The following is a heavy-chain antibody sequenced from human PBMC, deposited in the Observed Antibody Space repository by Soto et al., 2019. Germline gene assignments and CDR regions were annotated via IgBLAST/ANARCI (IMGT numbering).Heavy chain of an antibody. CDR3: ARETLTGGPYNWFDP. J-gene: IGHJ5*02. CDR1: GFTFSHYA. Sequence: QVQLVESGGGVVQPGRSLRLSCAASGFTFSHYAMHWVRQAPGKGLEWAAVISFDGRNRYYADSVKGRFTISRDNSKNMLYLEMNSLTVEDRAVFYCARETLTGGPYNWFDPWGQGTRVTVSS. V-gene: IGHV3-30*04. D-gene: IGHD1-20*01. CDR2: ISFDGRNR.